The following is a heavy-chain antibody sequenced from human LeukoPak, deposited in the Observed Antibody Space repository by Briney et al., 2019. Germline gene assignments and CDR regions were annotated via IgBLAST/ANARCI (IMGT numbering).Heavy chain of an antibody. V-gene: IGHV3-66*01. J-gene: IGHJ3*02. CDR2: IYSGGST. D-gene: IGHD2-15*01. CDR1: GFTFSSYW. Sequence: GGSLRLSCAASGFTFSSYWMHWVRQAPGKGLVWVSLIYSGGSTYYADSVKGRFTISRDISKNTLFLQLNSLRAEDTAVYYCARGGVVVAAIDAFDIWGQGTLVTVSS. CDR3: ARGGVVVAAIDAFDI.